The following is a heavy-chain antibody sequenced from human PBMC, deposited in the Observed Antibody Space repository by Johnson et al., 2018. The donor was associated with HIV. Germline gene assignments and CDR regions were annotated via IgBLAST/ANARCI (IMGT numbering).Heavy chain of an antibody. V-gene: IGHV3-20*04. D-gene: IGHD2-21*01. Sequence: EQLVESGGGVVRPGGSLRLSCAASRFKFDDYGMSWVRQGPGKGLEWVSGINWNGGRTGYADSVKGRFTISRDNAKNSLYLQMNSLRAEDTALYYCARVVVVIAIGGTDAFDIWGQGTMVTVSS. CDR2: INWNGGRT. CDR1: RFKFDDYG. CDR3: ARVVVVIAIGGTDAFDI. J-gene: IGHJ3*02.